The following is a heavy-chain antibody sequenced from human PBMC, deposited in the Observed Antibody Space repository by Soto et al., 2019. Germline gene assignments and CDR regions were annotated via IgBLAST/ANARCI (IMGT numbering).Heavy chain of an antibody. V-gene: IGHV1-69*13. CDR3: ARTMYYYDSSGYLGY. CDR1: GGTFSSYA. J-gene: IGHJ4*02. Sequence: SVKVSCKASGGTFSSYAISWVRQAPGQGLEWMGGIIPIFGTANYAQKFQGRVAITADESTSTAYMELSSLRSEDTAVYYCARTMYYYDSSGYLGYWGQGTLVTVSS. D-gene: IGHD3-22*01. CDR2: IIPIFGTA.